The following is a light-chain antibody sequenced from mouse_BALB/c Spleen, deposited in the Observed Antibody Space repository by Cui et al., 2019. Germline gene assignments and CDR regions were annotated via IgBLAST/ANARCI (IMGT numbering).Light chain of an antibody. CDR2: STS. CDR1: SSVSSSY. Sequence: QIVLTQSPAIMSACLGERVTMTCTASSSVSSSYLHWYQQKPGSSPKLWIYSTSNLASGVPARFSGSGSGTSYSLTISSMEAEDAATYYCHQYHRSPYTFGGGTKLEIK. CDR3: HQYHRSPYT. J-gene: IGKJ2*01. V-gene: IGKV4-74*01.